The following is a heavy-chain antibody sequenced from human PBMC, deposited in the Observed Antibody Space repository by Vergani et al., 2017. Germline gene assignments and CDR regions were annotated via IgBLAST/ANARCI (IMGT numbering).Heavy chain of an antibody. CDR3: ARGERVAARSIDAFDI. D-gene: IGHD6-6*01. V-gene: IGHV4-4*07. J-gene: IGHJ3*02. CDR2: IYTSGST. Sequence: QVQLQESGPGLVKPSETLSLTCTVSGGSISSYYWSWIRQPAGKGLEWIGRIYTSGSTNYNPSLKSRVTMSVDTSKNQFSLKLSSVTAADTAVYYCARGERVAARSIDAFDIWGQGTMVTVSS. CDR1: GGSISSYY.